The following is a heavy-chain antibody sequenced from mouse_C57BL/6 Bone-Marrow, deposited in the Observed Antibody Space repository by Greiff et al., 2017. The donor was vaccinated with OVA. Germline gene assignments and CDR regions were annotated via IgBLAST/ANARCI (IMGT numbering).Heavy chain of an antibody. J-gene: IGHJ2*01. CDR2: IDPSDSYT. CDR3: TRWLPPYLDY. Sequence: QVQLQQPGAELVKPGASVKLSCKASGYTFTSYWMQWVKQRPGQGLEWIGEIDPSDSYTNYNQKFKGKATLTVDTSSSTAYMQLSSLTSEDTAVYYCTRWLPPYLDYWGQGTTLTVSS. CDR1: GYTFTSYW. D-gene: IGHD2-2*01. V-gene: IGHV1-50*01.